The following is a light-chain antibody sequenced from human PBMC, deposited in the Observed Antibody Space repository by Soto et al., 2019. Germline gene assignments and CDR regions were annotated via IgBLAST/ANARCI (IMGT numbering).Light chain of an antibody. CDR3: CSYTSSSTNVV. J-gene: IGLJ2*01. CDR1: SSDVGGYSY. CDR2: DVS. V-gene: IGLV2-11*01. Sequence: QSALTQPRSVSGSPGHSVTISCTGTSSDVGGYSYVSWYQQHPGKAPKLMISDVSKRPSGVPDRFSGSKFGNTASLTISGLQAEDEADYYCCSYTSSSTNVVFGGGTKLTVL.